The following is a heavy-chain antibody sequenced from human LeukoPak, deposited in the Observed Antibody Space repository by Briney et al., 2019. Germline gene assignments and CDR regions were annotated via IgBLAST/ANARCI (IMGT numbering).Heavy chain of an antibody. CDR3: ARPPIEYSNPRGYYYYYGMDV. J-gene: IGHJ6*02. CDR1: GFSLSTSGMC. Sequence: SGPTLVNPTQTLTLTCTFSGFSLSTSGMCVSWIRQPPGKALEWLARIDWDDDKYYSTSLKTRLTISKDTSKNQVVLTMTNMDPVDTATYYCARPPIEYSNPRGYYYYYGMDVWGQGTTVTVSS. D-gene: IGHD6-6*01. V-gene: IGHV2-70*11. CDR2: IDWDDDK.